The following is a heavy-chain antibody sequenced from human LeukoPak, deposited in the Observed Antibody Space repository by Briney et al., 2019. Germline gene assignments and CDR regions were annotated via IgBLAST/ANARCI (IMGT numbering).Heavy chain of an antibody. CDR1: GGSISSYY. Sequence: SETLSLTCTVSGGSISSYYWSWIRRPAGKGLEWIGRIYTSGSTNYNPSLKSRVTMSVDTSKNQFSLKLSSVTAADTAVYYCARDYDGYSYGYYYYYGMDVWGQGTTVTVSS. CDR3: ARDYDGYSYGYYYYYGMDV. V-gene: IGHV4-4*07. J-gene: IGHJ6*02. CDR2: IYTSGST. D-gene: IGHD5-18*01.